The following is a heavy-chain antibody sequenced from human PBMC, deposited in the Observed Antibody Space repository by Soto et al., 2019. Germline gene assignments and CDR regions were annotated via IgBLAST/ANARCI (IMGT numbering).Heavy chain of an antibody. J-gene: IGHJ3*02. Sequence: GAALRLSCAASGFTFSADSMSWVCHSPGKGLEWVSASSGSGGSTYYADSVKGRFTISRDNAKNSMYLQMNSLRAEDTAVYYCARDQVPGLDAFDIWGQGTMVTVSS. CDR3: ARDQVPGLDAFDI. CDR2: SSGSGGST. V-gene: IGHV3-23*01. CDR1: GFTFSADS.